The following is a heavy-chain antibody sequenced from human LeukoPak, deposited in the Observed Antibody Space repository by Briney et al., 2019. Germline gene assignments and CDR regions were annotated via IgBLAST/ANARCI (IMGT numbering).Heavy chain of an antibody. CDR3: ARESIAVAGAPFDY. V-gene: IGHV3-48*04. Sequence: GGSLRLSCAASGFTFSSYSMHWVRQAPGKGLEWVSYISSGSTIYDADSVKGRFTISRDNAKNSLYLQMNSLRAEDTAVYYCARESIAVAGAPFDYWGQGTLVTVSS. CDR1: GFTFSSYS. D-gene: IGHD6-19*01. J-gene: IGHJ4*02. CDR2: ISSGSTI.